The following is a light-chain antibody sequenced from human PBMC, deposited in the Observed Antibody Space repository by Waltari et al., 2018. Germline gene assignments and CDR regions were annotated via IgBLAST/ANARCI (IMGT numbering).Light chain of an antibody. CDR1: QSVSHW. CDR3: QRYDDDPPT. Sequence: DIQMTQSPSTLSASVGDRVTITCRASQSVSHWLAWYQQKPGKAPKLLISKASSLEKEVPSRFSGSGSGTEFTLTITHLQPDDFATFYCQRYDDDPPTFGGGTKVEIK. J-gene: IGKJ4*01. CDR2: KAS. V-gene: IGKV1-5*03.